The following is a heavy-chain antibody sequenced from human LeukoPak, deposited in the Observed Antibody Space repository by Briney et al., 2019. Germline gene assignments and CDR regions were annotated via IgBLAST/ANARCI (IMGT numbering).Heavy chain of an antibody. D-gene: IGHD6-6*01. CDR3: AREKYSSSSALDDFDY. J-gene: IGHJ4*02. V-gene: IGHV4-59*01. CDR2: IYYSGST. Sequence: SETLSRTCTVSGGSISSYYWSWIRQPPGKGLEWIGYIYYSGSTNYNPSLKGRVTISVDTSKNQFSLKLSSVTAADTAVYYCAREKYSSSSALDDFDYWGQGTLVTVCS. CDR1: GGSISSYY.